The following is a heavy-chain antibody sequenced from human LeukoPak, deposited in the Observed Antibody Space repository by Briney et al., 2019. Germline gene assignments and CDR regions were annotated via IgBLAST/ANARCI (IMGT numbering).Heavy chain of an antibody. Sequence: GGSLRLSCSASGFTFSSYGMHWVRQAPGRGLEWVAFIRYDGSNKYYADSVKGRFTISRDNSKNTLYLQMNSLRAEDTAVYYCARGYGSSPCYFDYWGQGTLVTVSS. CDR3: ARGYGSSPCYFDY. CDR2: IRYDGSNK. V-gene: IGHV3-30*02. J-gene: IGHJ4*02. CDR1: GFTFSSYG. D-gene: IGHD6-19*01.